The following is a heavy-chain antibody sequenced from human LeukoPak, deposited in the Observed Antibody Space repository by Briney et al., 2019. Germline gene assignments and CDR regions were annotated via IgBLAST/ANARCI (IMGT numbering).Heavy chain of an antibody. CDR1: GFTFSSYS. D-gene: IGHD5-24*01. J-gene: IGHJ4*02. CDR3: ARDLRGDGYNSANVY. V-gene: IGHV3-21*01. Sequence: PGGSLRLSCAASGFTFSSYSMNWVRQAPGKGLEWVSSISSSSSYIYYADSVKGRFTISRDNAKNSLYLQMNSLRAEDTAVYYCARDLRGDGYNSANVYWGQGTLVTVSS. CDR2: ISSSSSYI.